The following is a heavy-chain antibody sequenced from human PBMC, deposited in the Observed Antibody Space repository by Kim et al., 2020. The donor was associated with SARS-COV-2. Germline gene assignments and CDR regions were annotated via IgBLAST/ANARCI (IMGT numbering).Heavy chain of an antibody. CDR2: ISSSSSYI. CDR1: GFTFSSYS. V-gene: IGHV3-21*01. CDR3: ARAVDYYDSSGYYYGGGLRYFDL. J-gene: IGHJ2*01. Sequence: GGSLRLSCAASGFTFSSYSMNWVRQAPGKGLEWVSSISSSSSYIYYADSVKGRFTISRDNAKNSLYLQMNSLRAEDTAVYYCARAVDYYDSSGYYYGGGLRYFDLWGRGTLVTVSS. D-gene: IGHD3-22*01.